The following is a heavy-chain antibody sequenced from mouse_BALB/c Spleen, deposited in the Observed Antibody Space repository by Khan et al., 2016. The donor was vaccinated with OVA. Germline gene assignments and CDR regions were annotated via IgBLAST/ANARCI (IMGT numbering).Heavy chain of an antibody. CDR3: ALYFVSRVAY. CDR1: GYTFSSSW. Sequence: QVQLQQSGAELVRPGSSVKISCKASGYTFSSSWMNWVKQRPGQGLEWIGQIYPGNDDTDYTGKFKDKFSLTADKSSSTAYMQLTSLTSEDSAVFFCALYFVSRVAYWGEGTVVAVSA. J-gene: IGHJ3*01. CDR2: IYPGNDDT. V-gene: IGHV1-80*01.